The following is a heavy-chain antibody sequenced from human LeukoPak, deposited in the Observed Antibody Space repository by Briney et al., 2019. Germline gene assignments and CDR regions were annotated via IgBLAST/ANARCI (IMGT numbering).Heavy chain of an antibody. J-gene: IGHJ4*02. Sequence: GGSLRLSCAASGFTFSSYEMNWVRQAPGKGLEWVAVISYDGNTQYYADSVKDRFTISRDNSKNTLYLQMNSLRAEDTAVYYCARFAVYVDTTMVTAYYFDSWGQGTLVTVSS. CDR3: ARFAVYVDTTMVTAYYFDS. CDR1: GFTFSSYE. D-gene: IGHD5-18*01. V-gene: IGHV3-30*04. CDR2: ISYDGNTQ.